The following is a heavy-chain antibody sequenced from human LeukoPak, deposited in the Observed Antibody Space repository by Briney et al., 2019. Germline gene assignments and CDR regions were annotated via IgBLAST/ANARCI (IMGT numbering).Heavy chain of an antibody. Sequence: SETLSLTCTVSGGSISSGDYYWSWIRQPPGKGLEWIAYMYHSGSTHYNPSLRSRVTMSADTSKTQLSLKLGSVTAADTAVYYCARPYYYDSRIDPWGQGILVTVSS. V-gene: IGHV4-30-4*01. D-gene: IGHD3-22*01. CDR3: ARPYYYDSRIDP. CDR1: GGSISSGDYY. J-gene: IGHJ5*02. CDR2: MYHSGST.